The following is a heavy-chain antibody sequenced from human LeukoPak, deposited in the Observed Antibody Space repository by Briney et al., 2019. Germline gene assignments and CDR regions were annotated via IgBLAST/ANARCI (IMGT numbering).Heavy chain of an antibody. V-gene: IGHV3-30*02. Sequence: PGGTLRLSCAASGFTFSSYGMSWVRQAPGKGLEWVAFIRYDGSNKYYADSVKGRFTISRDNSKNTLYLQMNSLRAEDTAVYYCAKAGDGYNFGIDYWGQGTLVTVSS. CDR2: IRYDGSNK. J-gene: IGHJ4*02. CDR3: AKAGDGYNFGIDY. CDR1: GFTFSSYG. D-gene: IGHD5-24*01.